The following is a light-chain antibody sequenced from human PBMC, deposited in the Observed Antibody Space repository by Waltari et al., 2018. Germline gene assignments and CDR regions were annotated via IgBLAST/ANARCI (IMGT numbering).Light chain of an antibody. CDR1: QTITNC. CDR3: QQYDNYPYT. J-gene: IGKJ2*01. CDR2: KAS. V-gene: IGKV1-5*03. Sequence: DIQMTQPPSTLTPSVGDRVTITCRASQTITNCLARYQQKPGEAPKLLIYKASTLDMGVPSRFSGSGSGTEFTLTISSLQPDDFATYYCQQYDNYPYTFGQGTKLEIK.